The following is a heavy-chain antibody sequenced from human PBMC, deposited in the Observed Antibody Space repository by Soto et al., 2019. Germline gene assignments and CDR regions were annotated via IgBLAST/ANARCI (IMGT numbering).Heavy chain of an antibody. V-gene: IGHV3-23*01. J-gene: IGHJ1*01. CDR1: GFTFSSYA. CDR3: AKVRGYSSSWTEFQH. CDR2: ISGSGGST. Sequence: GGSLRLSCAASGFTFSSYAMSWVRQAPGKGLEWVSAISGSGGSTYYADSVKGRFTISRDNSKNTLYLQMNSLRAEDTAVYYCAKVRGYSSSWTEFQHCGQGTLVTVSS. D-gene: IGHD6-13*01.